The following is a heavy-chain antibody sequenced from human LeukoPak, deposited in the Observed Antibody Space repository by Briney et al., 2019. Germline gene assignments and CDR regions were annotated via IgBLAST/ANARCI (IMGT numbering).Heavy chain of an antibody. V-gene: IGHV3-23*01. CDR1: GFTFSSYG. CDR2: ISGSGGST. CDR3: AKDRTVGASYWYFDL. Sequence: QTGGSLRLSCAASGFTFSSYGMHWVRQAPGKGLEWVSAISGSGGSTYYADSVKGRFTISRDSSKNTLFLHMNTLRAEDAAIYYCAKDRTVGASYWYFDLWGRGTLVTVSS. J-gene: IGHJ2*01. D-gene: IGHD1-26*01.